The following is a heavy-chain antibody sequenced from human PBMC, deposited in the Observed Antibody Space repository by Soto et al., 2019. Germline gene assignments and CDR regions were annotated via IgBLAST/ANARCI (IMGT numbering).Heavy chain of an antibody. CDR1: GGSFSGYY. CDR2: INHSGST. V-gene: IGHV4-34*01. J-gene: IGHJ5*02. CDR3: ATANCRHHYFDP. D-gene: IGHD1-1*01. Sequence: QVRLQQWGTGLLKSSETLSLTCAVYGGSFSGYYWSWLRQPPGKGLEWIGEINHSGSTNDNPSLKSRHSISLDASKKKLFLRVNAVNAADTAVYYCATANCRHHYFDPWGQGTLVTVSS.